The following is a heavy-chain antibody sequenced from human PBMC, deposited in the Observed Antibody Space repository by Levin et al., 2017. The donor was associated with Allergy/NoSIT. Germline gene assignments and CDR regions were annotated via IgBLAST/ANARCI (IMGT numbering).Heavy chain of an antibody. D-gene: IGHD6-13*01. V-gene: IGHV3-15*01. CDR1: GFTFSNAW. CDR3: ATYWDGSSWFGNFQH. J-gene: IGHJ1*01. CDR2: IKSKTDGGTT. Sequence: KSGGSLRLSCTVSGFTFSNAWMTWVRQAPGKGLEWVGRIKSKTDGGTTDYAASVKGRFTVSRDDSKDTLYLQLDSLKTEDTAMYYCATYWDGSSWFGNFQHWGQGTLVTVSS.